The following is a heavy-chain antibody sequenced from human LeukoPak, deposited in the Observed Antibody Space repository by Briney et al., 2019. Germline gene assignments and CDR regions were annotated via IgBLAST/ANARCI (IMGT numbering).Heavy chain of an antibody. CDR2: INHSGST. J-gene: IGHJ4*02. V-gene: IGHV4-34*01. CDR1: GGSFSGYY. D-gene: IGHD6-19*01. Sequence: SETLSLTCAVYGGSFSGYYWSWIRQPPGKGLEWIGEINHSGSTNYNPSLKSRVTISVDTSKNQFSLKLSSVTAADTAVYYCARAPNVITGYSSGTDYFDYWGQGTLVTVSS. CDR3: ARAPNVITGYSSGTDYFDY.